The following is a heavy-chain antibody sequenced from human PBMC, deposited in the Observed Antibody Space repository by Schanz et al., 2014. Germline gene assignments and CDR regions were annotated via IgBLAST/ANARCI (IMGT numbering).Heavy chain of an antibody. CDR2: ISHDGNNK. J-gene: IGHJ4*02. Sequence: QVQLVESGGGVVQPGRSLRLSCAASGFTFSSYPIHWVRQAPGKGLEWVAVISHDGNNKYYGDSVKGRFTISRDNSKNTVYLLMNSLRVEDTAVYYCARVVAAAPQGCNYWGRGTLVTGSS. D-gene: IGHD2-15*01. CDR3: ARVVAAAPQGCNY. CDR1: GFTFSSYP. V-gene: IGHV3-30*04.